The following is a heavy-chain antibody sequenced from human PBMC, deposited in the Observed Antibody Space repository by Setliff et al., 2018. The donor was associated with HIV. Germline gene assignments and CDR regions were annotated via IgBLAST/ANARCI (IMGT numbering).Heavy chain of an antibody. CDR1: DYSLSSGYY. D-gene: IGHD6-19*01. CDR3: AGAIAVALIDY. J-gene: IGHJ4*02. CDR2: IYPSGST. Sequence: VSDYSLSSGYYWGWIRQPPGKGLEWIGSIYPSGSTYYNPSLKSRVTISVDTSKNQFSLRLSSVTAADTAIYYCAGAIAVALIDYWGQGTLVTVSS. V-gene: IGHV4-38-2*02.